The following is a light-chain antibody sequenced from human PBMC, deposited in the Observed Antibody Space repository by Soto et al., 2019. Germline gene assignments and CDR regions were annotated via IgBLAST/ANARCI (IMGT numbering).Light chain of an antibody. CDR3: QQSYSAPPWT. CDR2: AAS. J-gene: IGKJ1*01. V-gene: IGKV1-39*01. CDR1: DNIAKY. Sequence: IQTTHSPSSLSAAVGDRVTITCRTSDNIAKYLNWYQQKPGQVPKLLIVAASRLQSGVPTRFSGSGSGTDFTLTINNLQPEDFATYYCQQSYSAPPWTFGQGTKVDIK.